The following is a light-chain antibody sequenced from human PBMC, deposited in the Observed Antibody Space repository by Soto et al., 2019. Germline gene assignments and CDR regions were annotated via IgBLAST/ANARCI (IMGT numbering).Light chain of an antibody. CDR2: GNS. V-gene: IGLV1-40*01. CDR3: QSYDSSLSGVV. J-gene: IGLJ2*01. CDR1: SSNIGAGYD. Sequence: QAVVTQPPSVSGAPGQRATMSCTGSSSNIGAGYDVHWYQQLPGTAPKLLIYGNSNRPSGVPDRFSGSKSGTSASLAITGLQAEDEADYYCQSYDSSLSGVVFGGGTKPTVL.